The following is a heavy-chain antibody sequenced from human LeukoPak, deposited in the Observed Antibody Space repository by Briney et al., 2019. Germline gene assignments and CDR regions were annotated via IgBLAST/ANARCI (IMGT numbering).Heavy chain of an antibody. CDR3: ATVRSGYFDS. Sequence: GGSLRLSCAASGLILSNAWMTWVRQAPGKGLEGVARIKTETDGGIKDYAAPVKGTFTISSDDSENTVYLQMNSLKIEDTAVYSCATVRSGYFDSWGQGTLVFVSS. J-gene: IGHJ4*02. CDR1: GLILSNAW. CDR2: IKTETDGGIK. V-gene: IGHV3-15*01.